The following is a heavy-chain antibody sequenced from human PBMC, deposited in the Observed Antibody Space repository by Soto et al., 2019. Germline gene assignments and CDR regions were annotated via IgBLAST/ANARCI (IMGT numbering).Heavy chain of an antibody. CDR1: GGTFSSYA. Sequence: GASVKVSCKASGGTFSSYAISWVRQAPGQGLEWMGGIIPIFGTANYAQKFQGRVTITADESTSTAYMELSSLRSEDTAVYYCARIVGYCTNGVCYTGGYYFDYWGQGTLVTVSS. V-gene: IGHV1-69*13. CDR3: ARIVGYCTNGVCYTGGYYFDY. CDR2: IIPIFGTA. D-gene: IGHD2-8*01. J-gene: IGHJ4*02.